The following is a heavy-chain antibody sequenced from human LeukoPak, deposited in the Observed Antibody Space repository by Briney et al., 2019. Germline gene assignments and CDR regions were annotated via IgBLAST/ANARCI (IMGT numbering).Heavy chain of an antibody. V-gene: IGHV1-69*13. Sequence: SVKVSCKASGGSLSTYSITWVRQAPGQGPEWMGGIIPPFDTADYAQRFQGRVTITADESTSTAYMELSSLRSEDTAVYYCARAKTMWGYYYFYMDVWGKGTAVTVSS. D-gene: IGHD7-27*01. CDR2: IIPPFDTA. CDR3: ARAKTMWGYYYFYMDV. J-gene: IGHJ6*03. CDR1: GGSLSTYS.